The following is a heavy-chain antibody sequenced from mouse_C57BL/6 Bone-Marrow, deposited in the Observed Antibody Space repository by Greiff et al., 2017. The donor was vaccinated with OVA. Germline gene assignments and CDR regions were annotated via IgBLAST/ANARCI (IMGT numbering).Heavy chain of an antibody. D-gene: IGHD1-1*01. CDR1: GYTFTSYG. J-gene: IGHJ1*03. CDR3: ARAGTTVVVGDWYFDV. CDR2: IYPRSGNT. V-gene: IGHV1-81*01. Sequence: QVQLQQSGAELARPGASVKLSCKASGYTFTSYGISWVKQRTGQGLEWIGEIYPRSGNTYYNEKFKGKATLTADKSSITAYMELRSLTSEDSAVYFCARAGTTVVVGDWYFDVWGTGTTVTVSS.